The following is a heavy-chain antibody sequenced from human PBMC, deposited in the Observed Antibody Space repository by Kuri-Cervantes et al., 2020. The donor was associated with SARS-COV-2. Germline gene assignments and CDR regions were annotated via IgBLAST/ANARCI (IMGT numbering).Heavy chain of an antibody. D-gene: IGHD4-23*01. CDR2: IKQDGSEK. V-gene: IGHV3-7*01. CDR3: ARFPTVVTPLVAFDI. Sequence: GGSLRLSCAASGFTFSSYWMSWVRQAPGKGLEWVANIKQDGSEKYYVDSVKGRFTISRDNSKNTLYLQMNSLRAEDTAVYYCARFPTVVTPLVAFDIWGQGTMVTVSS. J-gene: IGHJ3*02. CDR1: GFTFSSYW.